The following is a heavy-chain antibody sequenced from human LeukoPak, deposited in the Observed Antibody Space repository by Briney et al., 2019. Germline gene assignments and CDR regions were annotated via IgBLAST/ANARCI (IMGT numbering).Heavy chain of an antibody. CDR3: ARDRRPQSGPDDAFDI. V-gene: IGHV3-48*03. Sequence: GGSLRLSCAASGFTFSSYEMNWVRQAPGKGLEWVSYISSSGSTIYYADSVKGRFTISRDNAKNSLYLQMNSLRAEDTAVYYCARDRRPQSGPDDAFDIWGQGTMVTVSS. CDR2: ISSSGSTI. J-gene: IGHJ3*02. D-gene: IGHD3-3*01. CDR1: GFTFSSYE.